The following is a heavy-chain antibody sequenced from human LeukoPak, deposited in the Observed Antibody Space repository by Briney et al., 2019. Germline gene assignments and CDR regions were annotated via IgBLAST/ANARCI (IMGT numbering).Heavy chain of an antibody. Sequence: SGTLSLTCTVSSDSIRSYYWTWIRQPPGKGLEWIGHSHYSGSTNYNPSLKSRVTISVDTSKNQFSLKLNSVTTADTAVYYCAGEGDYWHRFDHWGQGILVTVSS. CDR2: SHYSGST. J-gene: IGHJ4*02. D-gene: IGHD4-17*01. CDR3: AGEGDYWHRFDH. V-gene: IGHV4-59*01. CDR1: SDSIRSYY.